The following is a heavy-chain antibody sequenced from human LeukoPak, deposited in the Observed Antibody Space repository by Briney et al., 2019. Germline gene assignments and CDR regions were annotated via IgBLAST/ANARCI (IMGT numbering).Heavy chain of an antibody. CDR2: INPNSGGT. J-gene: IGHJ6*03. CDR1: GYTFTGYY. Sequence: GASVKVSCKASGYTFTGYYMHWVRQAPGQGLEWMGWINPNSGGTNYAQKFQGRVTMTRDTSISTAYMELSRLRSDDTAVYYCARAPPTGDYYYYMDVWGKGTTVTVSS. CDR3: ARAPPTGDYYYYMDV. V-gene: IGHV1-2*02. D-gene: IGHD1-26*01.